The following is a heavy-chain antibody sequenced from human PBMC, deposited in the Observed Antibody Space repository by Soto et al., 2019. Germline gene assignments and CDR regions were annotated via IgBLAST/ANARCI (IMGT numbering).Heavy chain of an antibody. CDR1: GGTFNTYA. CDR3: ESQVQFHTPAFVY. V-gene: IGHV1-69*19. J-gene: IGHJ4*02. CDR2: ISPMFGAA. Sequence: QVQLVQSGAEMKKPGSSVKVSCQSSGGTFNTYAMNWVRQAPGQGPEWMGDISPMFGAANYAPKFQGRATITSDESTGTSYMQLSRLTSEDTALYFCESQVQFHTPAFVYWGQGTLVTVSS.